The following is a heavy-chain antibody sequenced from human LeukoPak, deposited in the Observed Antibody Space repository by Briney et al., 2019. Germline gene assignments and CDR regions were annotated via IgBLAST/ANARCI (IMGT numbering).Heavy chain of an antibody. D-gene: IGHD6-13*01. J-gene: IGHJ4*02. Sequence: SQTLSLTCTVSGGSISRGGYYWSSSRQHPGKGLEYIGYIYYSGSTYYSPSLQSRVTISVDTSKNQFSLKLTSVTAADTAVYYCASVSIDSSSWYVNYWGQGTLVTVSS. CDR2: IYYSGST. V-gene: IGHV4-31*03. CDR1: GGSISRGGYY. CDR3: ASVSIDSSSWYVNY.